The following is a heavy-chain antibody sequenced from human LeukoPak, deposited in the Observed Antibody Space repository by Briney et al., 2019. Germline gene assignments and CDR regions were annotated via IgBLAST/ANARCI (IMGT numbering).Heavy chain of an antibody. CDR2: ITPIFGTA. CDR1: GGTFSSYA. V-gene: IGHV1-69*13. Sequence: ASVKVSCKASGGTFSSYAISWVRQAPGQGLEWMGGITPIFGTANYAQKFQGRVTITADESTSTAYMELSSLRSEDTAVYYCARDSDYDSSGPNDYWGQGTLVTVSS. J-gene: IGHJ4*02. CDR3: ARDSDYDSSGPNDY. D-gene: IGHD3-22*01.